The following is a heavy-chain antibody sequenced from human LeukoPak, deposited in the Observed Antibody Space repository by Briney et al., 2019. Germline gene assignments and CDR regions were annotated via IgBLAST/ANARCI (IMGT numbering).Heavy chain of an antibody. J-gene: IGHJ4*02. CDR2: IIPILGIA. V-gene: IGHV1-69*04. D-gene: IGHD5-24*01. CDR3: AREMATIGRPFDY. Sequence: ASVKVSCTASGGTFSSYAISWVRQAPGQGLEWMGRIIPILGIANYAQTFQGRVTITADKSTSTAYMELSSLRSEDTALYYCAREMATIGRPFDYWGQGTLVTVSS. CDR1: GGTFSSYA.